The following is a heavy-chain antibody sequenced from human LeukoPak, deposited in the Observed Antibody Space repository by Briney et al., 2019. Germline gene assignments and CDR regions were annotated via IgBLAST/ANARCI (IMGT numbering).Heavy chain of an antibody. CDR2: ISSSGSTI. V-gene: IGHV3-48*03. CDR1: GFTFSSYE. Sequence: GGSLRLSCAASGFTFSSYEMDWVRQAPGKGLEWVSYISSSGSTIYYADSVKGRFTISRDNAKNSLYLQMNSLRAEDTAVYYCAKEVTPDRSGFDAFDIWGQGTMVTVSS. D-gene: IGHD3-22*01. J-gene: IGHJ3*02. CDR3: AKEVTPDRSGFDAFDI.